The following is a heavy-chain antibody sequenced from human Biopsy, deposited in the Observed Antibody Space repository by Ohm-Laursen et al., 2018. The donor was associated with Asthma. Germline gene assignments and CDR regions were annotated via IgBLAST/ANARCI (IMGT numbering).Heavy chain of an antibody. CDR3: VRHQYSSSWSIFDY. CDR1: GGSITSSSYY. V-gene: IGHV4-39*01. D-gene: IGHD3-22*01. Sequence: SDTLSLTCTVSGGSITSSSYYWGWIREPPGKGMEWIGSMYHSGSPYYHPSLKSRATISVDTSKNQLSLKMSSVTAADTAVYFCVRHQYSSSWSIFDYWGQGTTATVSS. J-gene: IGHJ4*02. CDR2: MYHSGSP.